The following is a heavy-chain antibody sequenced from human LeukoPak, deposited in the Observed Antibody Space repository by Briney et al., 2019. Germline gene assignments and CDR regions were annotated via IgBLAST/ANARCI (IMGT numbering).Heavy chain of an antibody. D-gene: IGHD4/OR15-4a*01. V-gene: IGHV3-66*01. J-gene: IGHJ4*02. CDR2: IYSGGST. CDR1: EFSVGSNY. CDR3: ARGRNDYGLFD. Sequence: GGSLRLSCAASEFSVGSNYMTWVRQAPGKGLEWVSLIYSGGSTYYADSVKGRFTISRDNSKNTLYLQMNSLRAEDTALYYCARGRNDYGLFDWGQGTLVTVSS.